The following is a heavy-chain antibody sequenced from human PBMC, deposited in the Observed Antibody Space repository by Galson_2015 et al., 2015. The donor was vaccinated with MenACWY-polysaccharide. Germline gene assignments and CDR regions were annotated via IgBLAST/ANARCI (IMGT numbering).Heavy chain of an antibody. V-gene: IGHV3-74*01. CDR3: ARGYSAYD. Sequence: SLRLSCAASGFTFSTYWMHWVRQAPGRGLVWVSRIKSDGSSTDYADFVKGRFTISRDNAKNTLYLQMNSLRAEDTALYYCARGYSAYDWGLGTLVTVSA. CDR1: GFTFSTYW. CDR2: IKSDGSST. D-gene: IGHD5-12*01. J-gene: IGHJ4*02.